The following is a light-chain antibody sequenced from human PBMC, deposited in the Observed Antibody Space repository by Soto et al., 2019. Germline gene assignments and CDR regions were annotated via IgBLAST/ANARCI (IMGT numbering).Light chain of an antibody. CDR2: GAS. Sequence: EIVLTQSPGTLSLSPGERAILSCRASQSVSSSYLAWYRQKPGQAPSLLIYGASSRATGIPDRFSGSGSGTDFTLTISTLQSEDFAVYYCQQYNNWPITFGPGTRLEIK. J-gene: IGKJ5*01. CDR1: QSVSSSY. CDR3: QQYNNWPIT. V-gene: IGKV3-20*01.